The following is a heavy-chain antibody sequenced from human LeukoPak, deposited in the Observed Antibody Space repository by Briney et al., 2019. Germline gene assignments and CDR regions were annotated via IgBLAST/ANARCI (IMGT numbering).Heavy chain of an antibody. CDR2: IIPIFGTA. CDR3: ARGGKYSSLDDY. J-gene: IGHJ4*02. V-gene: IGHV1-69*05. D-gene: IGHD6-19*01. Sequence: SAKVSCKASGGTFSSYAISWVRQAPGQGLEWMGRIIPIFGTANYAQKFQGRVTITTDESTSTAYMELSSLRSEDTAVYYCARGGKYSSLDDYWGQGTLVTVSS. CDR1: GGTFSSYA.